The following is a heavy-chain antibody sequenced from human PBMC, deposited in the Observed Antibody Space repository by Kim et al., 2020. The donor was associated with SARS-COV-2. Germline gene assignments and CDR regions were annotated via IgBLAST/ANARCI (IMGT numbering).Heavy chain of an antibody. CDR3: ARGKYGSGSGYYFDY. V-gene: IGHV3-21*01. D-gene: IGHD3-10*01. Sequence: DSVKGRLTSPRDNAKNALCLQMNSLGAEDTAVYYCARGKYGSGSGYYFDYWGQGTLVTVSS. J-gene: IGHJ4*02.